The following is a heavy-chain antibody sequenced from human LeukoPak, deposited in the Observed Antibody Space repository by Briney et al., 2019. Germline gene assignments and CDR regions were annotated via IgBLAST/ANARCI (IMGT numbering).Heavy chain of an antibody. J-gene: IGHJ4*02. CDR3: ARGGSRLDY. CDR1: GGSISSGSYY. CDR2: IYTSGST. V-gene: IGHV4-61*02. D-gene: IGHD3-10*01. Sequence: SETLSLTCTVSGGSISSGSYYWSWIRQPAGKGLEWIGCIYTSGSTNYNPSLKSRVTISVDTSKNQFSLKLSSVTAADTAVYYCARGGSRLDYWGQGTLVTVSS.